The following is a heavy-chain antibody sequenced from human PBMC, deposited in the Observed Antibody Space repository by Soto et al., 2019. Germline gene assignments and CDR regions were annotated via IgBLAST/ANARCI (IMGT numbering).Heavy chain of an antibody. CDR2: ISYDGSNK. J-gene: IGHJ4*02. CDR3: ARELRELPYYFDY. V-gene: IGHV3-30-3*01. Sequence: QVQLVESGGGVVQPGRSLRLSCAASGFTFSSYAMHWVRQAPGKGLEWVAVISYDGSNKYYADSVKGRFTISRDNSKNTLYLQMNSLRAEDTAVYYCARELRELPYYFDYWGQGTLVTVSS. D-gene: IGHD1-26*01. CDR1: GFTFSSYA.